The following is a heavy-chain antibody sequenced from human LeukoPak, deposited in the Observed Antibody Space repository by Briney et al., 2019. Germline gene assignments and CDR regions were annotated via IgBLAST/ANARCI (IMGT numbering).Heavy chain of an antibody. Sequence: PGGSLRLSCEASGFTFSHYWMHWVRHAPGKGLVWVSRTNTDGSSTIYVDSVKGRFTISRDSAKNTMYLQMNSLRAEDTAMYYCVPTDSSGLDWGQGTLVTVSS. CDR1: GFTFSHYW. CDR3: VPTDSSGLD. V-gene: IGHV3-74*01. D-gene: IGHD3-22*01. J-gene: IGHJ4*02. CDR2: TNTDGSST.